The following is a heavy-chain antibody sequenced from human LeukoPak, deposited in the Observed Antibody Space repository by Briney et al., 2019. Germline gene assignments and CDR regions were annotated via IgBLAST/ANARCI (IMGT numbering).Heavy chain of an antibody. J-gene: IGHJ5*02. V-gene: IGHV4-4*07. CDR3: ARFYGSGYENWFDP. Sequence: PSETLSLLCSVSGGSISSYYWSWIRQPAGKGLEWIGRIYTSGSTNYNPSLKSRVTMSVDTSKNQFSLKLSSVTAADTAVYYCARFYGSGYENWFDPWGQGTLVTVSS. CDR1: GGSISSYY. D-gene: IGHD3-10*01. CDR2: IYTSGST.